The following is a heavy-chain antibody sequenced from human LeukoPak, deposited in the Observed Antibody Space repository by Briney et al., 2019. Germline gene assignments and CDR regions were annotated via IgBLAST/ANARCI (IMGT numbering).Heavy chain of an antibody. Sequence: ASVKVSCKVSGYNLTELSMHWVRQAPGKGLEWMGGFDPEDGETIYAQKFQGRVTMTEDTSTDTAYMELSSLRSEDTAVYYCATWYYYGSGSYYKIDYWGQGTLVTVSS. CDR2: FDPEDGET. CDR1: GYNLTELS. CDR3: ATWYYYGSGSYYKIDY. J-gene: IGHJ4*02. V-gene: IGHV1-24*01. D-gene: IGHD3-10*01.